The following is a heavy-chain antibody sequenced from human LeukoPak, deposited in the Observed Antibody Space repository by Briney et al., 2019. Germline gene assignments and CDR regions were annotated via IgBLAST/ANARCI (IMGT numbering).Heavy chain of an antibody. D-gene: IGHD3-22*01. Sequence: ASVKVSCKASGYTFTSYYMHWVRQAPGQGLEWMGIINPSGGSTSYAQKFQGRVTMTRDMSTSTVYMELSSLRSEDTAVYYCARKQYYYDSSGYSIPTYYFDYWGQGTLVTVSS. V-gene: IGHV1-46*01. J-gene: IGHJ4*02. CDR3: ARKQYYYDSSGYSIPTYYFDY. CDR1: GYTFTSYY. CDR2: INPSGGST.